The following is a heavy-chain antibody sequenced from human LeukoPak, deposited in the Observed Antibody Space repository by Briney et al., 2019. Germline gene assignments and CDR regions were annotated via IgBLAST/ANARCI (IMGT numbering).Heavy chain of an antibody. Sequence: SETLSLTCTVSGGSISSGSYYWSWIRQPAGKGLEWIGRIYTSGSTNYNPSLKSRVTISVDTSKNQFSLKLSSVTAADTAVYYCARALAPRIAARPGDYWGQGTLVTVSS. CDR2: IYTSGST. D-gene: IGHD6-6*01. CDR3: ARALAPRIAARPGDY. V-gene: IGHV4-61*02. CDR1: GGSISSGSYY. J-gene: IGHJ4*02.